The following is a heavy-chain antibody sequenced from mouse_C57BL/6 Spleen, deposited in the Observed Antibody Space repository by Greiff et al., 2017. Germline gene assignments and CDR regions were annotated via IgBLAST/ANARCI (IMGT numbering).Heavy chain of an antibody. V-gene: IGHV2-4*01. J-gene: IGHJ4*01. D-gene: IGHD1-1*01. CDR2: IWSGGST. Sequence: QVQLQQSGPGLVQPSQCLSITCTVSGFSLTSYGVHWVRQPPGKGLEWLGVIWSGGSTDYNAAFISRLSISKDNSKSQVFFKMNSLQADDTAIYYCTTVVATGAMDYWGQGTSVTVSS. CDR3: TTVVATGAMDY. CDR1: GFSLTSYG.